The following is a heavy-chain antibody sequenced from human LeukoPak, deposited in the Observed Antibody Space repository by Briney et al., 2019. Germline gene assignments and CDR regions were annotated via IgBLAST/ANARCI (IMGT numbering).Heavy chain of an antibody. J-gene: IGHJ4*02. Sequence: GGSLRLSCTVSGFTVSTNSMSWVRQAPGQGLEWVALISYDGSKKYYADSVKGRFTISRDNSKNTLYLQMNSLRAEDTAVYHCAKDGSSAWGYYFDYWGQGTLVTVSS. D-gene: IGHD2-2*01. CDR3: AKDGSSAWGYYFDY. CDR1: GFTVSTNS. CDR2: ISYDGSKK. V-gene: IGHV3-30*18.